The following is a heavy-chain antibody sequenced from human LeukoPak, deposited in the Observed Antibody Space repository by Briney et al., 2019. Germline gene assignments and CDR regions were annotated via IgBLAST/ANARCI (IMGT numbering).Heavy chain of an antibody. CDR3: ATGRSMPT. J-gene: IGHJ5*02. CDR1: GFTFTKCA. D-gene: IGHD2-2*01. CDR2: INEDGSQK. V-gene: IGHV3-7*01. Sequence: GGSLRLSCVASGFTFTKCAMSWIRQAPGKGLEWVASINEDGSQKQYVDSVKGRFTISRDNAKNSLYLQVNSLRAEDTAVYYCATGRSMPTWGQGTLVTVSS.